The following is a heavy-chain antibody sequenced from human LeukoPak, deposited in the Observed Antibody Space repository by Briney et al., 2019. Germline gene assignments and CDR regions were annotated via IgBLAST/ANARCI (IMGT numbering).Heavy chain of an antibody. D-gene: IGHD6-13*01. J-gene: IGHJ4*02. V-gene: IGHV3-48*01. CDR2: ISSSSSTI. CDR3: ARGRQIAAAEPFDY. Sequence: GGSLRLSCAASGFTFSSYSMNWVRQAPGKGLEWVSYISSSSSTIYYADSVKGRFTISRDNAKNSLYLQMNSLRAEDTAVYYCARGRQIAAAEPFDYWGQGTLVTVSS. CDR1: GFTFSSYS.